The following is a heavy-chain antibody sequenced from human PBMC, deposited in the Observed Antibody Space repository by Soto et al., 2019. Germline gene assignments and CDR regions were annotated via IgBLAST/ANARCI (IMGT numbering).Heavy chain of an antibody. V-gene: IGHV4-59*11. D-gene: IGHD4-17*01. CDR3: ARGHDYGGSTFDM. Sequence: QVQLQESGPGLVKPSETLSLTCTVSGGPIFSHYWGWLRQPPGKGLEWIGYIYYNGDTKYNPSLQSRVTIPVDMSRSQFSLRLSSVTDADTAVFYCARGHDYGGSTFDMWGQGTMVTVSS. CDR1: GGPIFSHY. J-gene: IGHJ3*02. CDR2: IYYNGDT.